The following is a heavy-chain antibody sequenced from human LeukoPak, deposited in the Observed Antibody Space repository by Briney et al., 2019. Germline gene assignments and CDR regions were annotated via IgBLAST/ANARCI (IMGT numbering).Heavy chain of an antibody. CDR2: IYYSGNT. D-gene: IGHD6-6*01. V-gene: IGHV4-59*01. CDR3: ARSYSSSGYYYYGMDL. CDR1: GGSISTYY. Sequence: SETLSLTCTVSGGSISTYYWSWIRQPPGKGLEWIGYIYYSGNTIYNSSLKSRVTISVDKSKDQFSLKLSSVTAADTAVYYCARSYSSSGYYYYGMDLWGQGTTVTVSS. J-gene: IGHJ6*02.